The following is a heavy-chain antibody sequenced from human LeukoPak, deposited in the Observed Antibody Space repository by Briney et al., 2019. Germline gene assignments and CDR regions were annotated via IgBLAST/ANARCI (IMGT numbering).Heavy chain of an antibody. Sequence: GGSLRLSCAASGFTVSSNYMSWVRQAPGKGLEWVSSISSSSSYIYYADSVKGRFTISRDNAKNSLYLQMNSLRAEDTAVYYCARDLAAWDVWGKGTTVTVSS. CDR1: GFTVSSNY. CDR3: ARDLAAWDV. CDR2: ISSSSSYI. J-gene: IGHJ6*04. V-gene: IGHV3-21*01.